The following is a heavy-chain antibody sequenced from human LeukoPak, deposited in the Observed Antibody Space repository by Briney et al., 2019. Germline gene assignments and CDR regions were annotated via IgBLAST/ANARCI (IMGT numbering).Heavy chain of an antibody. Sequence: GASVKVSCKASGGTFSSYAISWVRQAPGQGLEWMGGIIPIFGTANYAQKFQGRVTITTDESTSTAYMELSSLRSEDTAVYYCARVSNAWELGSHAFDIWGQGTMVTVSS. CDR1: GGTFSSYA. CDR3: ARVSNAWELGSHAFDI. CDR2: IIPIFGTA. J-gene: IGHJ3*02. V-gene: IGHV1-69*05. D-gene: IGHD1-26*01.